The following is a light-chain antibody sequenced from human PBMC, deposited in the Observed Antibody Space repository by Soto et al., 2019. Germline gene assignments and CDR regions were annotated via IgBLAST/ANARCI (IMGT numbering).Light chain of an antibody. CDR2: ASS. J-gene: IGKJ5*01. Sequence: DIQVTQSPSSLSASLGDRVTITCRASQNIKNYLNWYQQKPGKAPKLLIYASSSLQSGVPSRFSGSGSGADFILTISSLQSEDFATYYCQQSYSTPITFGQGTRLEIK. CDR1: QNIKNY. CDR3: QQSYSTPIT. V-gene: IGKV1-39*01.